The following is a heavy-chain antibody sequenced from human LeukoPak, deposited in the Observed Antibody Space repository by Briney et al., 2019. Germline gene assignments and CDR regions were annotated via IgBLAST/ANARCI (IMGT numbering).Heavy chain of an antibody. V-gene: IGHV1-2*02. CDR3: ARSGRGTYYYFDL. Sequence: ASVTVSCKASGYTFTGYYMHWVRQAPGQGLEWMGWINPNSGGTNYAQKFQGRVTMTRDTSISTAYMELRSLTSDDTAVYYCARSGRGTYYYFDLWGQGTLVTVSS. CDR1: GYTFTGYY. J-gene: IGHJ4*02. CDR2: INPNSGGT. D-gene: IGHD5-12*01.